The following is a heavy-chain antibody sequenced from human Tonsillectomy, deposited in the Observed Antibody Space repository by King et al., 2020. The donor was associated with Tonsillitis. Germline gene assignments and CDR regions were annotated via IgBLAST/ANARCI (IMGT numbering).Heavy chain of an antibody. D-gene: IGHD2-15*01. CDR2: ISSDGSNK. CDR1: GFTFSRYA. Sequence: VQLVESGGGVVQPGRSLRLSCAASGFTFSRYAMHWVRQAPGKGLEWVAVISSDGSNKYYADSVKGRFTISRDNSKNTLFLQVNSLRAEDTAVYYCARDVRIVPPDYYGMAVWGQGTTVTVSS. J-gene: IGHJ6*02. V-gene: IGHV3-30*04. CDR3: ARDVRIVPPDYYGMAV.